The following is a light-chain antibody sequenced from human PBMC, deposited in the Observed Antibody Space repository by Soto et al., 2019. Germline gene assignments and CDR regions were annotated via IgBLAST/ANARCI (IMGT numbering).Light chain of an antibody. CDR3: SSYTSSSTRV. Sequence: QSVLTQPASVSGSPGQSITISCTGTSSDVGGYNYVSWYQQHPGKAPKLMIYDVSNRPSGVSNRFSGSKSGYTASLTISGLRAEDEADYYCSSYTSSSTRVFGTGTKVTVL. J-gene: IGLJ1*01. V-gene: IGLV2-14*01. CDR2: DVS. CDR1: SSDVGGYNY.